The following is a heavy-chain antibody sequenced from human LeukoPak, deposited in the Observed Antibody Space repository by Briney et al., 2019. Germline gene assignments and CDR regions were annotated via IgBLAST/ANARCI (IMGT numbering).Heavy chain of an antibody. Sequence: ASVKVSCKASGYTFTSYDINWVRQATGQGLEWMGRINPNSGGTNYAQKFQGRVTMTRDTSISTAYMELSRLRSDDTAVYYCAREVVVVPADNLDYWGQGTLVTVSS. CDR3: AREVVVVPADNLDY. CDR2: INPNSGGT. D-gene: IGHD2-2*01. J-gene: IGHJ4*02. CDR1: GYTFTSYD. V-gene: IGHV1-2*06.